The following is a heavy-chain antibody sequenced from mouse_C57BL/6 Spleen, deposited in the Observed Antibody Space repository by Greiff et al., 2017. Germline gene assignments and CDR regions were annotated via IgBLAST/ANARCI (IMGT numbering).Heavy chain of an antibody. Sequence: VMLVESGPGLVAPSQSLSITCTVSGFSLTSYGVDWVRQPPGKGLEWLGVIWGGGSTNYNSALLSRLSISKDNYKSQVFLKMNSLQTDDTDMYXWDKHPEDYGSSYVAYWGQGTLVTVSA. V-gene: IGHV2-9*01. CDR2: IWGGGST. D-gene: IGHD1-1*01. J-gene: IGHJ3*01. CDR3: DKHPEDYGSSYVAY. CDR1: GFSLTSYG.